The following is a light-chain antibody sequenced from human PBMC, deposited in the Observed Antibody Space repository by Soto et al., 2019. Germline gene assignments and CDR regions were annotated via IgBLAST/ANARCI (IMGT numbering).Light chain of an antibody. CDR2: GTS. CDR1: QNGGSN. Sequence: EIVMTQSPDTLSVSQGERATLSCRASQNGGSNVAWYQQRTGQAPRLLIHGTSTRAADIPARFSGSVSGTEFTLTINSLPPEEFVIYYCQQDNNWPPMSTFGQGTKLEMK. V-gene: IGKV3-15*01. J-gene: IGKJ2*01. CDR3: QQDNNWPPMST.